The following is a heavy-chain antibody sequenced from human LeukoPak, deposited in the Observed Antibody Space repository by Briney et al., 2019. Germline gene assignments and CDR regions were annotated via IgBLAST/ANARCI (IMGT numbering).Heavy chain of an antibody. CDR1: GYSISGGYY. CDR2: IYHSGST. J-gene: IGHJ4*02. V-gene: IGHV4-38-2*01. D-gene: IGHD3-3*01. Sequence: PSETLSPSCAVSGYSISGGYYWGWIRQPPGKGLEWIGSIYHSGSTYYNPSLKSRVTISVDTSKNQFSLKLSSVTAADTAVYYCARTYYDFWSGYYAYYFDYWGPGTLVTVSS. CDR3: ARTYYDFWSGYYAYYFDY.